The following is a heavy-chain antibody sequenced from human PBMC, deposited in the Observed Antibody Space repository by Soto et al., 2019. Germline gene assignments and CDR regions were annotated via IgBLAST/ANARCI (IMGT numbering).Heavy chain of an antibody. Sequence: EVQLLESGGGLVQPGGSLRLSCAASGFTFTSYAMTWVRQAPGKGLEWVSAISSSGSSTYYADSVKGRFTISRDNSKNTLYLQMNSLRAEDTAVYYCAKAGGGYEYHFDYWGQGILVTVSS. CDR2: ISSSGSST. D-gene: IGHD5-12*01. CDR3: AKAGGGYEYHFDY. V-gene: IGHV3-23*01. J-gene: IGHJ4*02. CDR1: GFTFTSYA.